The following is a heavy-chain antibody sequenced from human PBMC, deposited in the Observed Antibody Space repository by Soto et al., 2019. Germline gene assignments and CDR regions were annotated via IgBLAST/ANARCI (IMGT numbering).Heavy chain of an antibody. CDR2: IWYDGSNK. CDR3: ARERLGYCSGGSCYWGIDY. CDR1: GFTFSSYG. V-gene: IGHV3-33*01. Sequence: QVQLVESGGGVVQPGRSLRLSCAASGFTFSSYGMHWVRQAPGKGLEWVAVIWYDGSNKYYADSVKGRFTISRDNSKNTLYLQMNSLRAEDTAVYYCARERLGYCSGGSCYWGIDYWGQGTLVPVSS. J-gene: IGHJ4*02. D-gene: IGHD2-15*01.